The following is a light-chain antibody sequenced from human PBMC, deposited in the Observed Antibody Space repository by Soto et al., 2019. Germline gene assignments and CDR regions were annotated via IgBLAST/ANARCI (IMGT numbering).Light chain of an antibody. CDR1: QSINTY. Sequence: DIPMTQSPSSLSASVGDTVIITCRARQSINTYLNWYQRKPGEAPNLLIYFTSYLESGVPSRFSGSVSGTEFTLIISNLQPEDFATYFCQQSYTTPWTCGRGTKVEI. CDR3: QQSYTTPWT. J-gene: IGKJ1*01. CDR2: FTS. V-gene: IGKV1-39*01.